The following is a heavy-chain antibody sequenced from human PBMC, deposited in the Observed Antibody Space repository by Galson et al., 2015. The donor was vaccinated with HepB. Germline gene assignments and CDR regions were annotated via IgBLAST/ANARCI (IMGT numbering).Heavy chain of an antibody. CDR1: GGSFSDYY. J-gene: IGHJ3*02. V-gene: IGHV4-34*01. CDR3: ARGSCSRPTCYTKSHDAFDI. CDR2: INQSGNT. D-gene: IGHD2-2*02. Sequence: ETLSLTCAVYGGSFSDYYWNWIRQPPGTGLEWIGEINQSGNTNYNPSLKSRVSISVDTSKAQFSLELRSLAAADTAVYYCARGSCSRPTCYTKSHDAFDIWGQGTMVTVSS.